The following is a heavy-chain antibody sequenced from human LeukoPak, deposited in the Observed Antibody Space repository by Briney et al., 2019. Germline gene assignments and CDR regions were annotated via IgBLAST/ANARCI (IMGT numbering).Heavy chain of an antibody. J-gene: IGHJ4*02. CDR2: ICHSGST. CDR1: GGSVSSSIYY. CDR3: ASRNDILTGYVFDF. V-gene: IGHV4-39*01. Sequence: SETLSLTCTVSGGSVSSSIYYWGWIRQPPGKGLEWIGSICHSGSTSYNPSLKSRVTISVDTSKNQFSLKLTSVTAADTAVYYCASRNDILTGYVFDFWGQGTLVTVSS. D-gene: IGHD3-9*01.